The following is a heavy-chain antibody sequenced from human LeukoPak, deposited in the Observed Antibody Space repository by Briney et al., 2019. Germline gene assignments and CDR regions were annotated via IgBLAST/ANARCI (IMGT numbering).Heavy chain of an antibody. V-gene: IGHV1-46*01. Sequence: ASVKVSCKASGYTFTSYYLHWVRQAPGQGLEWMGIINPSGGSTSYAQKFQGRVTMTRDTSTSTVYMELSSLRSEDTAVYYCARDWNLDYYDSSGYGEYYFDYWGQGTLVTVSS. CDR3: ARDWNLDYYDSSGYGEYYFDY. CDR1: GYTFTSYY. CDR2: INPSGGST. J-gene: IGHJ4*02. D-gene: IGHD3-22*01.